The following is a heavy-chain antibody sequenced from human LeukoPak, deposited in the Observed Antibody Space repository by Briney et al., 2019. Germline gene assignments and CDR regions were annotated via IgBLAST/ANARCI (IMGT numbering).Heavy chain of an antibody. D-gene: IGHD5-12*01. CDR1: GYTFASYY. V-gene: IGHV1-46*01. Sequence: ASVKVSCKASGYTFASYYMHWVRQAPGQGLEWMGIINPSGGSTSYAQKFQGRVTMTRDMSTSTVYMELSSLRSEDTAVYYCAGDSRLSGYDYGVNYFDYWGQGTLVTVSS. CDR2: INPSGGST. CDR3: AGDSRLSGYDYGVNYFDY. J-gene: IGHJ4*02.